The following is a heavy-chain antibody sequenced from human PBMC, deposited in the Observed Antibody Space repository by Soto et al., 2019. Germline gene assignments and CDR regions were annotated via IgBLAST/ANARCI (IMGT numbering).Heavy chain of an antibody. D-gene: IGHD3-22*01. J-gene: IGHJ4*02. Sequence: QVQLVQSGAEVKKPGCSVKVSCKASGGTFSSYAISWVRQAPGQGLEWMGGIIPIFGTANYAQQFQGRVRFTADESTSTANMERRSLRSRDTVGYYCASSSGYYHTDYYFDYWGQGRLVTVPS. CDR1: GGTFSSYA. V-gene: IGHV1-69*01. CDR2: IIPIFGTA. CDR3: ASSSGYYHTDYYFDY.